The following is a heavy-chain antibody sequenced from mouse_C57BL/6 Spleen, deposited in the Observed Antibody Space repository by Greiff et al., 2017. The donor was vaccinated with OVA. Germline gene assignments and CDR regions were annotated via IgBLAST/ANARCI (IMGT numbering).Heavy chain of an antibody. Sequence: EVHLVESGGDLVKPGGSLKLSCAASGFTFSSYGMSWVRQTPDKRLEWVATISSGGSYTYYPDSVKGRFTISRDNAKNTLYLQMSSLKSEDTAMYYCAREGITTEGWYFDVWGTGTTVTVSS. CDR1: GFTFSSYG. D-gene: IGHD1-1*01. J-gene: IGHJ1*03. V-gene: IGHV5-6*01. CDR2: ISSGGSYT. CDR3: AREGITTEGWYFDV.